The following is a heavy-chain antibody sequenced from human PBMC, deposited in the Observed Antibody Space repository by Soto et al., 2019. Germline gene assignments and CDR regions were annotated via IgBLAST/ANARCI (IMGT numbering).Heavy chain of an antibody. D-gene: IGHD2-2*01. J-gene: IGHJ6*02. CDR1: GYSFTSYW. V-gene: IGHV5-51*01. CDR3: ARVGGPAANNYYYYGMDV. Sequence: GESLKISCKGSGYSFTSYWIGWVRQMPGKGLEWMGIIYPGDSDTRYSPSFQGQVTISADKSISTAYLQWSSLKASDTAMYYCARVGGPAANNYYYYGMDVWGQGTTVTVSS. CDR2: IYPGDSDT.